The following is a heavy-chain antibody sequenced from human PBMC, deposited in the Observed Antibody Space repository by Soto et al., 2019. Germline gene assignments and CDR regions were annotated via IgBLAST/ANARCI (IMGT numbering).Heavy chain of an antibody. Sequence: SETLSLTCAVYGGSFSGYYWSWIRQPPGKGLEWVGEINHSGSTNYNPSLKSRVTISVDTSKNQFSLKLSSVTAADTAVYYCARFGVKRITIFGVVIIPSFYGMDVWGQGTTVTVSS. D-gene: IGHD3-3*01. CDR2: INHSGST. CDR3: ARFGVKRITIFGVVIIPSFYGMDV. V-gene: IGHV4-34*01. J-gene: IGHJ6*02. CDR1: GGSFSGYY.